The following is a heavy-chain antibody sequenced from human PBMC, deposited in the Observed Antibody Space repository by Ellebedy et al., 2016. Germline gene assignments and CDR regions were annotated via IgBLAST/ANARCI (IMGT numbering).Heavy chain of an antibody. V-gene: IGHV3-11*01. CDR3: ARGGGPELDY. D-gene: IGHD1-14*01. Sequence: GGSLRLSXAASGFTFSDYYMSWIRQIPGKGLEWVSYISGSGITIYYEDPVKGRFTISRDNAKKSLYLHMNSLRAEDTAVYYCARGGGPELDYWGQGTLVTVSS. J-gene: IGHJ4*02. CDR1: GFTFSDYY. CDR2: ISGSGITI.